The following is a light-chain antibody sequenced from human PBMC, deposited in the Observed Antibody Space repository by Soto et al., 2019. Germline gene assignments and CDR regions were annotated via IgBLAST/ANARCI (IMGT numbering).Light chain of an antibody. V-gene: IGLV2-14*03. CDR2: DVS. Sequence: QSVLTQPASVAGSPGQSITISCTGTSSDVGGYDYVSWYQLHPGKAPKLIIYDVSDRPSGVSTRFSGSKSGNAASLTISGLRAEDEADYYCSSYRTKLAGVFGSGTKVTVL. J-gene: IGLJ1*01. CDR3: SSYRTKLAGV. CDR1: SSDVGGYDY.